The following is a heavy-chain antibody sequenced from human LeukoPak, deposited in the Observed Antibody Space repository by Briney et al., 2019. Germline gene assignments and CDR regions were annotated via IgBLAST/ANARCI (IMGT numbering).Heavy chain of an antibody. J-gene: IGHJ4*02. CDR3: ARHSSVANPSYFDY. CDR2: IYYSGST. D-gene: IGHD2-15*01. Sequence: XXTCTXXGGSXSXXDYYWXXXRXXXGXXXXXXXYIYYSGSTYYNPSLKSRVTISVDTSKNQFSLKLSSVTAADTAVYYCARHSSVANPSYFDYWGQGTLVTVSS. V-gene: IGHV4-30-4*08. CDR1: GGSXSXXDYY.